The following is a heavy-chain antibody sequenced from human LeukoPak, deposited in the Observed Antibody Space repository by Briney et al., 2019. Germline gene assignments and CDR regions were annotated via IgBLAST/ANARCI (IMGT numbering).Heavy chain of an antibody. CDR1: GFTFSSYW. CDR3: ARSLTYYDFWSGYWDY. CDR2: IKHDGSEK. D-gene: IGHD3-3*01. Sequence: GGSLRLSCAASGFTFSSYWMSWVRQAPGKGLEWVANIKHDGSEKYYVDSVKGRFTISRDNAKNSLCLQMNSLRAEDTAVYYCARSLTYYDFWSGYWDYWGQGTLVTVSS. J-gene: IGHJ4*02. V-gene: IGHV3-7*01.